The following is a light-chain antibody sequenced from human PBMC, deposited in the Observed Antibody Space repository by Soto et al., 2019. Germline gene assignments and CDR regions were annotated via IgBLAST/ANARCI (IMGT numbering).Light chain of an antibody. CDR2: EVN. CDR3: FSFTTASPHV. J-gene: IGLJ1*01. CDR1: SGDIGAYDY. V-gene: IGLV2-14*01. Sequence: QAALPRPAGRSGSPGQSITISCTGTSGDIGAYDYVSWFQQHPGKAPKLMLSEVNNRPSGVSNRFSGSKYGNTAYLTISGLQVEDETEYFYFSFTTASPHVFATWPNV.